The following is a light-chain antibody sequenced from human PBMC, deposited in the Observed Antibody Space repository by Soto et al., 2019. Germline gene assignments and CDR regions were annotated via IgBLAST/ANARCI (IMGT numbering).Light chain of an antibody. J-gene: IGLJ2*01. Sequence: QSVLTQPPSVSGAPGQRVTISCTGSSSNIVAGYDVHWYQQLPGTAPKLLIYGNSNRPSGVPERFSGSKSGTSASLAITGLQAEDEADYYCQSYDSSLSGVVFGGGTKVTVL. CDR2: GNS. V-gene: IGLV1-40*01. CDR1: SSNIVAGYD. CDR3: QSYDSSLSGVV.